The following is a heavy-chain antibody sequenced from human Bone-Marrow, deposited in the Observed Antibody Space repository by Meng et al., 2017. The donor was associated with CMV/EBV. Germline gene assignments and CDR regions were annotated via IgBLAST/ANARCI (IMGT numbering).Heavy chain of an antibody. CDR1: GFTFRFYT. CDR3: ARDGGGRELLRFAFDI. V-gene: IGHV3-48*04. CDR2: ISAGSSPI. D-gene: IGHD1-26*01. J-gene: IGHJ3*02. Sequence: GESLKISCVASGFTFRFYTMNWVRQAPGKGLEWLSAISAGSSPIGYADSVKGRFTISRDNAKNSLYLQMNSLRAEDTAVYYCARDGGGRELLRFAFDIWGQGTMVTVSS.